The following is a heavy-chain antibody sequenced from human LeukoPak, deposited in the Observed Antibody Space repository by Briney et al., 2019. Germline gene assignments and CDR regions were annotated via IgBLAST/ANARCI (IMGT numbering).Heavy chain of an antibody. J-gene: IGHJ2*01. D-gene: IGHD3-9*01. CDR1: GGSFSGYY. CDR2: INHSGST. V-gene: IGHV4-34*01. CDR3: ARGWVTILRYFDWLPWYFDL. Sequence: PSETLSLTCAVYGGSFSGYYWSWIRQPPGKGLEWIGEINHSGSTNYNPSLKSRVTISVDTSKNQFSLKLSSVTAADTAVYYCARGWVTILRYFDWLPWYFDLWGQGTLVTVSS.